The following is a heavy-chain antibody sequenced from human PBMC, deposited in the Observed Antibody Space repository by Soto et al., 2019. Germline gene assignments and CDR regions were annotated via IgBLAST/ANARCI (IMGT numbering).Heavy chain of an antibody. V-gene: IGHV3-30-3*01. J-gene: IGHJ4*02. CDR2: ISYDENTQ. Sequence: QVQLVESGGGVVQPGGSLRLSCAASGFIFSGYAMHWVRQAPGKGLEWVAVISYDENTQYYEDSVKGRFTVSRDNSKNILYVEMNNLRDEDTAMYYCAKETNAYEINFWGQGTLVTVSP. D-gene: IGHD3-9*01. CDR3: AKETNAYEINF. CDR1: GFIFSGYA.